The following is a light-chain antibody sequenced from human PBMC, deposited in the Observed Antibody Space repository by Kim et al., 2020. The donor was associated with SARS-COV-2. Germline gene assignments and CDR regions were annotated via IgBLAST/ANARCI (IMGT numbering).Light chain of an antibody. CDR2: GKN. V-gene: IGLV3-19*01. Sequence: VAMGQTVRITCQGDSLRSYYATWYQQKPGQAPIVVIYGKNNRPSGIPDRFSGSSSGDTASLTITGTQAGDEADYYCNSRGSNDNVLFGGGTKLTVL. J-gene: IGLJ2*01. CDR3: NSRGSNDNVL. CDR1: SLRSYY.